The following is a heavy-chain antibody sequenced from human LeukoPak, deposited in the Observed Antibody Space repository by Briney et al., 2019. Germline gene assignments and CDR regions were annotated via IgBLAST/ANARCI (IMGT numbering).Heavy chain of an antibody. J-gene: IGHJ4*02. D-gene: IGHD1-26*01. V-gene: IGHV3-23*01. Sequence: XXQAPXXXLEWVSAISGSGGSTYYADSVKGRFTISRDNSKNTLYLQMNSLRAEDTAVYYCAKESGSYYFDYWGQGTLVTVSS. CDR3: AKESGSYYFDY. CDR2: ISGSGGST.